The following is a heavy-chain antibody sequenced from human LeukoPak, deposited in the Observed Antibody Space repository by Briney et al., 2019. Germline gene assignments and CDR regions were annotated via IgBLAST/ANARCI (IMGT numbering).Heavy chain of an antibody. J-gene: IGHJ4*02. D-gene: IGHD2-15*01. CDR2: IYYSGST. CDR3: ARHGGRGPPYDY. Sequence: SETLSLTCTVSGGSISSYYWSWIRQPPGKGLEWIGYIYYSGSTNYNPSLKSRVTISVDTSKNQFSLKLSSVTAADTAVYYCARHGGRGPPYDYWGQGTLVTVSS. CDR1: GGSISSYY. V-gene: IGHV4-59*08.